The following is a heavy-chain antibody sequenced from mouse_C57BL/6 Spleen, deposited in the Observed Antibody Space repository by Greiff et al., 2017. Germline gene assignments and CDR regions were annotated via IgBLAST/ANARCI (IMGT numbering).Heavy chain of an antibody. J-gene: IGHJ4*01. V-gene: IGHV5-6*01. CDR2: ISSGGSYT. Sequence: EVQGVESGGDLVKPGGSLKLSCAASGFTFSSYGMSWVRQTPDKRLEWVATISSGGSYTYYPDSVKGRFTISRDNAKNTLYLQMSSLKSEDTAMYYCARPVEYYAMDYWGQGTSVTVSS. CDR3: ARPVEYYAMDY. CDR1: GFTFSSYG.